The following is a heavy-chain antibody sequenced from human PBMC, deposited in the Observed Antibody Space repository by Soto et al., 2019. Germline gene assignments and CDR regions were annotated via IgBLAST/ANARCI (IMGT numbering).Heavy chain of an antibody. CDR2: ISGSGGST. Sequence: PGGSLRLSCAASGFTFSSYAMSWVRQAPGKGLEWVSAISGSGGSTYYADSVKGRFTISRDNSKNTLFLQMNSLRADDTAVYYCAKDQASGQGSFDYWGQGTLVTVSS. J-gene: IGHJ4*02. CDR1: GFTFSSYA. CDR3: AKDQASGQGSFDY. V-gene: IGHV3-23*01.